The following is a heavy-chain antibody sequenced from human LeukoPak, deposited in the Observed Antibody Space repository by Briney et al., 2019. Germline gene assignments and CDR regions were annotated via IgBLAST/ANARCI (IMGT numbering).Heavy chain of an antibody. J-gene: IGHJ4*02. D-gene: IGHD3-10*01. Sequence: GRSLRLSCAASGFTFSSYAMHWVRQAPGKGLEWVAVISYDGSNKYYADSVKGRFTISRDNSKNTLYLQMNSLRAEDTAVYYCARDSGGDCFDYWGQGTLVTVSS. CDR1: GFTFSSYA. V-gene: IGHV3-30-3*01. CDR3: ARDSGGDCFDY. CDR2: ISYDGSNK.